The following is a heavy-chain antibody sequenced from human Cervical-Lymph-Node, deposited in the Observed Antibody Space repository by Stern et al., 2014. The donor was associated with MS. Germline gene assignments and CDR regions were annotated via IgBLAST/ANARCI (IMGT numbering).Heavy chain of an antibody. V-gene: IGHV5-51*01. J-gene: IGHJ4*02. Sequence: VQLGQSGAEVKKPGESLKISCKGSGYSFTSYWIGWVRQIPGKGLEWMGITYPVASATTYSPSFQGQVTISADKSISTAYLQWSSLKASDTAMYYCARRGGTDGDCDYWGQGTLVTVSS. CDR2: TYPVASAT. CDR3: ARRGGTDGDCDY. CDR1: GYSFTSYW. D-gene: IGHD3-16*01.